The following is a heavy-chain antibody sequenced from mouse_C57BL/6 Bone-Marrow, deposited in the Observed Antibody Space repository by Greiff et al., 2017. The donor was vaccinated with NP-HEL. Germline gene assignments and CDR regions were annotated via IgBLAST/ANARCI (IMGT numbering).Heavy chain of an antibody. D-gene: IGHD1-1*01. CDR1: GYSFTDYN. Sequence: LVESGPELVKPGASVKISCKASGYSFTDYNMNWVKQSNGKSLEWIGVINPNYGTTSYNQKFKGKATLTVDQSSSTAYMQLNSLTSEDSAVYYCARGVSYYGNPPAWFAYWGQGTLVTVSA. CDR3: ARGVSYYGNPPAWFAY. J-gene: IGHJ3*01. V-gene: IGHV1-39*01. CDR2: INPNYGTT.